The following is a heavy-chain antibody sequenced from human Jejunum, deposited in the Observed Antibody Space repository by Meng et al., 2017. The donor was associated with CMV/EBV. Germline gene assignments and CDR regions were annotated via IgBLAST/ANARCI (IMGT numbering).Heavy chain of an antibody. CDR3: ARDLTMLRGALYWYFDL. J-gene: IGHJ2*01. CDR2: ISGSSTYI. D-gene: IGHD3-10*01. V-gene: IGHV3-21*01. CDR1: FTVSRYN. Sequence: FTVSRYNMNWVRQAPGKRLEWVASISGSSTYIHYADSLKGRFTISRDNAQNSLFLQIDGLTVEDTAVYYCARDLTMLRGALYWYFDLWGRGTLVTVSS.